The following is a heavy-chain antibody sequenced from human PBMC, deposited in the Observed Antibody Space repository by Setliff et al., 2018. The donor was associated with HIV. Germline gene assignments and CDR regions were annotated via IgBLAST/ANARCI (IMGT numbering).Heavy chain of an antibody. CDR1: GFTFSDYN. CDR2: ISKNGENR. D-gene: IGHD2-2*01. V-gene: IGHV3-23*01. CDR3: AEGYQFSDY. J-gene: IGHJ4*02. Sequence: SLKISCAASGFTFSDYNMRWVRQAPGKGLEWVSSISKNGENRDYADSVQGRFTISRDNSKNTLYLQMDSLRAEDTAVYFCAEGYQFSDYWGRGTLVTVSS.